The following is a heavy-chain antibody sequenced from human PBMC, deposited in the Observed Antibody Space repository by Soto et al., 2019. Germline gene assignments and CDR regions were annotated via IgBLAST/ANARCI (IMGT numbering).Heavy chain of an antibody. J-gene: IGHJ3*02. CDR1: GGSFSGYY. D-gene: IGHD3-10*01. Sequence: SETLSLTCAVYGGSFSGYYWNWNRQPPGKGLEWIGEINHSGSTNYNPSLKSRVTISLDTSKNQFSLKLSSMTAADTAVYYCARGTITMVRGVIDAFDIWGQGTMVT. V-gene: IGHV4-34*01. CDR2: INHSGST. CDR3: ARGTITMVRGVIDAFDI.